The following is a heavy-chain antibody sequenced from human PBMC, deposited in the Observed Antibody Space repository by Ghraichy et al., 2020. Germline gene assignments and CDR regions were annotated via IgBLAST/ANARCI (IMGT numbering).Heavy chain of an antibody. CDR3: ARGQHYYDSSGYEGPVDY. J-gene: IGHJ4*02. CDR2: IYYSGST. Sequence: SETLSLTCTVSGGSISSYYWSWIRQPPGKGLEWIGYIYYSGSTNYNPSLKSRVTISVDTSKNQFSLKLSSVTAADTAVYYCARGQHYYDSSGYEGPVDYWGQGTLVTVSS. V-gene: IGHV4-59*01. D-gene: IGHD3-22*01. CDR1: GGSISSYY.